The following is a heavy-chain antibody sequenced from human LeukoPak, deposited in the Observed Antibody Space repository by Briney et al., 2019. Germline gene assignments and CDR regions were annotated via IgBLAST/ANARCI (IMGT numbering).Heavy chain of an antibody. D-gene: IGHD3-10*01. CDR1: GDSIGSYY. Sequence: SETLSLTCSASGDSIGSYYWTWIRQSPGKGLEWIGYIFYSGSTDYSPSLKSRVTISVDTSNNQFSLQLRSVTAADTANYYCARGRARDGSFPWLDSWGQGNLVVVSS. CDR3: ARGRARDGSFPWLDS. V-gene: IGHV4-59*01. CDR2: IFYSGST. J-gene: IGHJ5*01.